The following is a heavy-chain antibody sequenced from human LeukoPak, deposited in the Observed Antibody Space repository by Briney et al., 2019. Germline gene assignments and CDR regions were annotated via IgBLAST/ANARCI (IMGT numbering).Heavy chain of an antibody. D-gene: IGHD2-2*01. J-gene: IGHJ6*03. CDR2: IYHSGST. CDR1: GYSISSGYY. Sequence: SETLSLTCAVSGYSISSGYYWGWIRQPPGKGLEWIGSIYHSGSTYYNPSLKSRVTISVDTSKNQFSLKLSSVTAAHTAVYYCGNKVECCSSTSSPPTFYYYYMDVWGKGTTVTVSS. V-gene: IGHV4-38-2*01. CDR3: GNKVECCSSTSSPPTFYYYYMDV.